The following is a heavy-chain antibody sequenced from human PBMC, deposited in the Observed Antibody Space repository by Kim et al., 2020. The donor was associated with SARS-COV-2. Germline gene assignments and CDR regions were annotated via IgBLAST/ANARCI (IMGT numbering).Heavy chain of an antibody. CDR2: ST. CDR3: AQSFSLNRGV. J-gene: IGHJ6*02. V-gene: IGHV3-23*01. Sequence: STCSAASVNGRFTISRDTSKNMLYLQMNSLRAEDTAVYYCAQSFSLNRGVWGQGTTVPVSS.